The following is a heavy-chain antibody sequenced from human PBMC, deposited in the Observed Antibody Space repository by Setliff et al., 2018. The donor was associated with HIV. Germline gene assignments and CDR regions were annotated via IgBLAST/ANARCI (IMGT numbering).Heavy chain of an antibody. Sequence: SVKVSCKASGYTFTTYGISWVRQAPGQGFEWMGGIIPIFGTVNYAQKFQGRVTFTADESTSTAYMELSSLSSEDTAVYYCARPAAPVTGHSYHYGMDVWGQGTTVTVS. J-gene: IGHJ6*02. V-gene: IGHV1-69*13. CDR3: ARPAAPVTGHSYHYGMDV. CDR2: IIPIFGTV. CDR1: GYTFTTYG. D-gene: IGHD6-19*01.